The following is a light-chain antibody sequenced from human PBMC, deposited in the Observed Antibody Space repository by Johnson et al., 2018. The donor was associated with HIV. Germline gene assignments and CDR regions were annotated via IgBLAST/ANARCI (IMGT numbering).Light chain of an antibody. V-gene: IGLV1-51*01. J-gene: IGLJ1*01. CDR1: SSNIGNNY. CDR3: GTWDSSLSSVV. Sequence: QPVLTQPPSVSAAPGQKVTISCSGSSSNIGNNYVSWYQQVPGAAPKLLIYDNNKRPSGIPDRFSGSKSGTSATLGITGLQTGDEADYYCGTWDSSLSSVVLGSGTKFTVL. CDR2: DNN.